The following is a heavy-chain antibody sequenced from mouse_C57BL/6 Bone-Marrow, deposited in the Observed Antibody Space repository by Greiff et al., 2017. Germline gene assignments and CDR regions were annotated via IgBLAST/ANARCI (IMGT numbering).Heavy chain of an antibody. J-gene: IGHJ3*01. Sequence: QVQLQQPGAELVMPGASVKLSCKASGYTFTSYWMHWVKQRPGQGLEWIGEIDPSDSYTNYNQKFKGKSTLTVDKSSSTAYMQLSSLTSEDSAVYYCARGGGYYDSSGFAYWGQGTLVTVSA. D-gene: IGHD1-1*01. CDR1: GYTFTSYW. CDR3: ARGGGYYDSSGFAY. CDR2: IDPSDSYT. V-gene: IGHV1-69*01.